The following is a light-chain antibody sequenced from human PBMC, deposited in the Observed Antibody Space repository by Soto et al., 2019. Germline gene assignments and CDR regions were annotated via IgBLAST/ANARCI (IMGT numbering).Light chain of an antibody. CDR3: QTWGTGIWV. CDR2: LNSDGSH. Sequence: QLVLTQSPSASASLGASVKLTRTLSTGHSSYAIAWHQQQPEKAPRYLMKLNSDGSHNKGDGIPDRFSGSSSGAERYLTISSLQSEDEADYYCQTWGTGIWVFGGGTKLTVL. J-gene: IGLJ3*02. CDR1: TGHSSYA. V-gene: IGLV4-69*01.